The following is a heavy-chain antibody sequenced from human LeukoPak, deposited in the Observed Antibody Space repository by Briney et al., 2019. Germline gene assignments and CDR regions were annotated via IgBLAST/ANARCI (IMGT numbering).Heavy chain of an antibody. CDR1: GYTFTSYD. CDR3: ARYPLGYCSSTSCYIHAFDI. J-gene: IGHJ3*02. Sequence: ASVKVSCKASGYTFTSYDINWVRQATGQGLEWMGWMNPNSGNTGYAQKFQGRVTMTRNTSISTAYMELGSLRSEDTAVYYCARYPLGYCSSTSCYIHAFDIWGQGTMVTVSS. D-gene: IGHD2-2*02. V-gene: IGHV1-8*01. CDR2: MNPNSGNT.